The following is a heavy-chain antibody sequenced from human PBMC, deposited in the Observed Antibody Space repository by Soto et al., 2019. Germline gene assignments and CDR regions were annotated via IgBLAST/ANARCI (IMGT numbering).Heavy chain of an antibody. CDR2: TSGNGGST. J-gene: IGHJ4*02. D-gene: IGHD6-6*01. CDR3: TRTLFIAARGVEPFDY. CDR1: GFTFSDYA. V-gene: IGHV3-23*01. Sequence: VQLLESGGALVQPGGSLRLSCAASGFTFSDYAMTWVRQAPGKGLEWVSHTSGNGGSTYYADSVKGRFTISRDNSGDTMHLQMNSLRAEDTALYYCTRTLFIAARGVEPFDYWGQGALVTVSS.